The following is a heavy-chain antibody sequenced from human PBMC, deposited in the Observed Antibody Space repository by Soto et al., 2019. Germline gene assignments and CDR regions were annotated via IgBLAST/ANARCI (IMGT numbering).Heavy chain of an antibody. Sequence: TLSLTCTVSGGSISSGDYYWSWIRQPPGKGLEWIGYIYYSGSTYYNPSLKSRVTISVDTSKNQFSLKLTSMTAADTAVYYCARDKITGLFDYWGQGTLVTVSS. CDR1: GGSISSGDYY. CDR2: IYYSGST. J-gene: IGHJ4*02. V-gene: IGHV4-30-4*01. CDR3: ARDKITGLFDY. D-gene: IGHD2-8*02.